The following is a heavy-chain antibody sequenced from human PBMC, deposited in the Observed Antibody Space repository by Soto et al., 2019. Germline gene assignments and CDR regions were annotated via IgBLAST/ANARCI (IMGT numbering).Heavy chain of an antibody. V-gene: IGHV1-2*02. Sequence: QVQLVQSGAEVKKPGASVKVSCKTSGYTFIDYYMHWVRQAPGQGLEWMGWINPKSGGTNFAQKFQGRVTMTGDTPISTAYMELSRLKSDDTAVYYCARVRIVATIIYYYAMDVWGQGTTVTVSS. CDR2: INPKSGGT. CDR3: ARVRIVATIIYYYAMDV. CDR1: GYTFIDYY. J-gene: IGHJ6*02. D-gene: IGHD5-12*01.